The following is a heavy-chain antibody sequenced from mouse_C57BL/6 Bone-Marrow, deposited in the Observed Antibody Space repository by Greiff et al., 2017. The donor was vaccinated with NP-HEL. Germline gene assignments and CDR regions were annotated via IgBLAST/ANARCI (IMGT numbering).Heavy chain of an antibody. CDR3: ARSPLHYYGSSYDAMDY. Sequence: QVQLQQPGAELVKPGASVKLSCKASGYTFTSYWMHWVKQRPGRGLEWIGRIDPNSGGTKYNEKFKSKATLTVDKPSRTAYMQLSSLTSEDAAVYYCARSPLHYYGSSYDAMDYWGQGTSVTVSS. V-gene: IGHV1-72*01. J-gene: IGHJ4*01. D-gene: IGHD1-1*01. CDR2: IDPNSGGT. CDR1: GYTFTSYW.